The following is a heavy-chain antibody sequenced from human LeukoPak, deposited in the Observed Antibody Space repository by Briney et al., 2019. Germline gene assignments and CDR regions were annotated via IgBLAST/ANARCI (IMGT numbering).Heavy chain of an antibody. D-gene: IGHD1-1*01. J-gene: IGHJ6*03. Sequence: GGSLRLFCAASGFTFSTYSMNWVRQAPGKGLEWVSSISSSSSYIYYADSVKGRFTISRDNAKNSLFLQMNSLRGEDTAVYYCARDRLLEDREYNYYFYMDVWGKGTTVTVSS. CDR2: ISSSSSYI. V-gene: IGHV3-21*01. CDR1: GFTFSTYS. CDR3: ARDRLLEDREYNYYFYMDV.